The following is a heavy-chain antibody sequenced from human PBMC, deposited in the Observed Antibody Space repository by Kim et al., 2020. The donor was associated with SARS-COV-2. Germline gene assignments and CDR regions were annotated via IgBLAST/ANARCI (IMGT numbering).Heavy chain of an antibody. CDR3: ARVNTMVRGVTPGGFEP. J-gene: IGHJ5*02. Sequence: ASVKVSCKASGYTFTSYAMNWVRQAPGQGLEWMGWINTNTGNPTYAQGFTGRFVFSSDTSVSTAYLQISSLKAEDTAVYYCARVNTMVRGVTPGGFEPWGQGTLVTVSS. D-gene: IGHD3-10*01. V-gene: IGHV7-4-1*02. CDR1: GYTFTSYA. CDR2: INTNTGNP.